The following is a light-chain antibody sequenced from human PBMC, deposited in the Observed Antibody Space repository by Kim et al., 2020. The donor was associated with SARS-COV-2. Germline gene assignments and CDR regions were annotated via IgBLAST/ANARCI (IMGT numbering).Light chain of an antibody. V-gene: IGLV1-51*01. Sequence: QSALTQPPSVSAAPGQTVTLSCSGRSSNIQYNYVSWYRQFSRAAPQLVIFDNDRRPSGIPDRFSASKSGTSATLGITGLQTGDEADYYCAAWDSSLNVVLFGGGTQLTVL. CDR3: AAWDSSLNVVL. J-gene: IGLJ2*01. CDR2: DND. CDR1: SSNIQYNY.